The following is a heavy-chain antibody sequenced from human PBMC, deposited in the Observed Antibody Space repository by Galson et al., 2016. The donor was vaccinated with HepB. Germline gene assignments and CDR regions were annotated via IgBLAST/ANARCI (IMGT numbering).Heavy chain of an antibody. CDR1: GFSFSSYA. V-gene: IGHV3-23*01. Sequence: SLRLSCAASGFSFSSYAMTWVRQAPGKGLESVSGISDSGDETYYADSVKGRFAISRDNAKKTLWLQMNSLRAEDTAVYYRAKVYSRTRYYWYGMDVWGQGTTVTVSS. CDR3: AKVYSRTRYYWYGMDV. D-gene: IGHD2-21*01. J-gene: IGHJ6*02. CDR2: ISDSGDET.